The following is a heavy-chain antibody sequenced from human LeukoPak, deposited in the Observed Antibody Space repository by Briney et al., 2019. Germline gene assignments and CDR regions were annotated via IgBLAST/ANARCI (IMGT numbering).Heavy chain of an antibody. V-gene: IGHV3-48*02. J-gene: IGHJ6*02. Sequence: GGSLRLSCAASGFTFRGYSMNWVRQAPGKGLEWVSYITSSSAIYYADSVKGRFTISRDNARSSLYLQMNSLRDEDTAIYYCARSESSTSGRYYGMDVWGQGTTVTVSS. CDR2: ITSSSAI. CDR1: GFTFRGYS. D-gene: IGHD2-2*01. CDR3: ARSESSTSGRYYGMDV.